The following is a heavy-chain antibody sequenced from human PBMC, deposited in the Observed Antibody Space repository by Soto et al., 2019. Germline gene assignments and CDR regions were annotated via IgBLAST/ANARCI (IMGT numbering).Heavy chain of an antibody. CDR3: ARAGRGYCSGGSCYSGLHGMDV. CDR2: IYYSGST. V-gene: IGHV4-39*01. CDR1: GGSISSSSYY. J-gene: IGHJ6*02. Sequence: SETLSLTCTVSGGSISSSSYYWGWIRQPPGKGLEWIGSIYYSGSTYYNPSLKSRVTISVDTSKNQFSLKLSSVTAADTAVYYCARAGRGYCSGGSCYSGLHGMDVWGQGTTVTVSS. D-gene: IGHD2-15*01.